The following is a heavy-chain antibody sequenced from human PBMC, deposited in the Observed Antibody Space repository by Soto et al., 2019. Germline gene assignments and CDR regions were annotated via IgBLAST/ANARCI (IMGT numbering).Heavy chain of an antibody. CDR2: INGDGRRT. J-gene: IGHJ5*02. Sequence: EVHLVESGGGLVQPGGSLRLSCAASGFTFSDYWMHWVRQAPGKGLVWVSHINGDGRRTNYADSVKGRFTISRDNAKDALYLQLNSLRAEDTAVYYCARGGVGAYGFGDPCGQGTLVTVSS. V-gene: IGHV3-74*01. CDR1: GFTFSDYW. CDR3: ARGGVGAYGFGDP. D-gene: IGHD3-10*01.